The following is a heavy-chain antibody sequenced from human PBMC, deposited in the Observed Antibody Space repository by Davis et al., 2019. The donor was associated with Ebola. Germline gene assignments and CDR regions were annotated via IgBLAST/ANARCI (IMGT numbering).Heavy chain of an antibody. CDR2: VKSNSDT. Sequence: GESLKISCATSGFTFNNYAMTWVRQAPGKGLEWVSFVKSNSDTYYADSVKGRFTISRDSSKNTLHLQMNGLRAEDTAVYYCARDPQTYYDFWSGYPLYYGMDVWGQGTTVTVSS. CDR3: ARDPQTYYDFWSGYPLYYGMDV. J-gene: IGHJ6*02. V-gene: IGHV3-23*01. D-gene: IGHD3-3*01. CDR1: GFTFNNYA.